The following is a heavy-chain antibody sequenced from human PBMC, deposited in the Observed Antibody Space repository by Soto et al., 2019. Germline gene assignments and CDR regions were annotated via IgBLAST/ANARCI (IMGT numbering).Heavy chain of an antibody. V-gene: IGHV1-18*01. CDR2: ISAYDGNT. CDR1: GYTFNYYG. CDR3: ARKGKGAPVDY. Sequence: QVQLMQSGAEVKKPGASVKVSCKASGYTFNYYGYIWVRQAPGQGLEWMGWISAYDGNTHYAQRFQGGVTMTTDTATTTAYMELRSLRSDDTAVYYCARKGKGAPVDYWGQGTLVTVSS. D-gene: IGHD6-13*01. J-gene: IGHJ4*02.